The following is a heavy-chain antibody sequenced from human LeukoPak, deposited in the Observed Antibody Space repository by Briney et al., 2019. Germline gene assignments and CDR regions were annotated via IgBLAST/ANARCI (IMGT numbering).Heavy chain of an antibody. CDR1: GYTLTELF. Sequence: ASVKVSCKVSGYTLTELFMHWVRQAPGKGLDWMGGFDPEDGETIYAQKFQGRVTMTEDTSTDTAYMELSSLRSEDTAVYYCATAKSGDIVVVPAAMPFDYWGQGTLVTVSS. CDR3: ATAKSGDIVVVPAAMPFDY. D-gene: IGHD2-2*01. J-gene: IGHJ4*02. V-gene: IGHV1-24*01. CDR2: FDPEDGET.